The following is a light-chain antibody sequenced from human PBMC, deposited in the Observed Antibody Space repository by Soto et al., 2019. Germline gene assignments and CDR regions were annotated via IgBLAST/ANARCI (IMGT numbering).Light chain of an antibody. Sequence: QSVLTQPRSVSGSPGQSVTISCTGISGDVGGHDFVSWYQQHPGKAPKLILYDVDKRPSGVPDRFSGSKSGNTASLTVSGLQAEDEADYYCSSYAGSNNPYVFGTGTKVTVL. CDR1: SGDVGGHDF. V-gene: IGLV2-11*01. J-gene: IGLJ1*01. CDR2: DVD. CDR3: SSYAGSNNPYV.